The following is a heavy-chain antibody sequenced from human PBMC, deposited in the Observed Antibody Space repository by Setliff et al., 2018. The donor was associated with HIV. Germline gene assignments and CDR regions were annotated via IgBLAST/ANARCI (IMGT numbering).Heavy chain of an antibody. CDR2: SYHSGSP. V-gene: IGHV4-31*03. Sequence: SETLSLTCSVFRGSLSSGGYYWSWIRQHPGKGLEWIGYSYHSGSPSYNPSLKSRTTISVDTSKNEFSLKLSSVTAADTAVSYCARMGAARPLYYYGMDVWGRGTTVTVSS. D-gene: IGHD6-6*01. CDR3: ARMGAARPLYYYGMDV. J-gene: IGHJ6*02. CDR1: RGSLSSGGYY.